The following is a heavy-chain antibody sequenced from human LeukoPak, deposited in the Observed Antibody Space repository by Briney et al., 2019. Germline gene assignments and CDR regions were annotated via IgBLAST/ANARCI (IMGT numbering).Heavy chain of an antibody. CDR2: MNPNSGNT. CDR3: ARVGKRQWLGRTAVYFQH. CDR1: GYTFTSYD. V-gene: IGHV1-8*01. D-gene: IGHD6-19*01. J-gene: IGHJ1*01. Sequence: ASVKVSCKASGYTFTSYDINWVRQATGQGLEWMGWMNPNSGNTGYAQKFQGRVTMTRNTSISTAYMELSSLRSEDTAVYYCARVGKRQWLGRTAVYFQHWGQGTLVTVSS.